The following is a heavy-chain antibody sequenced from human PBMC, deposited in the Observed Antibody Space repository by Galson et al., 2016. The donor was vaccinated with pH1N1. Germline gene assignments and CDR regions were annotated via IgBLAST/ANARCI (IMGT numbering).Heavy chain of an antibody. V-gene: IGHV5-51*03. CDR3: ARQYGFGDYRGDGMEI. CDR1: GYSFTSQW. Sequence: QSGAEVKKPGESLKISCKASGYSFTSQWIAWVRQVPGKGLEWVGVVNPCGSTIRYSPPFQGQVTISSDKSINPAYLQWISLKASDTATYYCARQYGFGDYRGDGMEIWGHGTIVIVSS. CDR2: VNPCGSTI. J-gene: IGHJ3*02. D-gene: IGHD4-17*01.